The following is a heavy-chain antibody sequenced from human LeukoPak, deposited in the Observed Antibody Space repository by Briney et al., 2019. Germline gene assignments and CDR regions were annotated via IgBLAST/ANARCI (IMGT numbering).Heavy chain of an antibody. CDR3: ARGRTVVVVAATLRRHWFDP. CDR1: GGSFSGYY. V-gene: IGHV4-34*01. D-gene: IGHD2-15*01. Sequence: PSETLSLTCAVYGGSFSGYYWSWIRQPPGKGLEWIGEINHSGSTNYNPSLKSRVTISVDTSKNQFSLKLSSVTAADTAVYYCARGRTVVVVAATLRRHWFDPWGQGTLVTVSS. CDR2: INHSGST. J-gene: IGHJ5*02.